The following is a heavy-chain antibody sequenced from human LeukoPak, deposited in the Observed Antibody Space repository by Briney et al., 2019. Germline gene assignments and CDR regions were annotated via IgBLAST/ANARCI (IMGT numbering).Heavy chain of an antibody. CDR2: ISYDGSNK. CDR3: AREVGAFDI. J-gene: IGHJ3*02. V-gene: IGHV3-30*04. Sequence: GGSLRLSCAASGFTFSSYAMHWVRQAPGKGLEWVAVISYDGSNKYYADSVKGRFTISRDNSRNTLYLQMNSLRAEDTAVYYCAREVGAFDIWGQGTMVTVSS. CDR1: GFTFSSYA.